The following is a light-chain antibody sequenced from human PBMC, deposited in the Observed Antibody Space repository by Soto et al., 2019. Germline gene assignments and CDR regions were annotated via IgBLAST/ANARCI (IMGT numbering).Light chain of an antibody. V-gene: IGKV3-15*01. J-gene: IGKJ5*01. CDR2: DAS. Sequence: EILMTQSPATLSLSPGEGVTLSCRAAQDVTNSVAWYQQKSGQAPRVLIYDASARASGVSARFSGSGSGTDFTLTISGLQAEDFAVYFCQQYIRRPLSFGQGTRLEMK. CDR1: QDVTNS. CDR3: QQYIRRPLS.